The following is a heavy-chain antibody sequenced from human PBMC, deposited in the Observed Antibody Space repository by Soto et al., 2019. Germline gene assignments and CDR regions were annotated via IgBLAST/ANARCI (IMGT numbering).Heavy chain of an antibody. V-gene: IGHV1-69*02. J-gene: IGHJ6*03. Sequence: SVKVSFKASGGTFSSYTISWVRQAPGQGLEWMGRIIPILGIANYAQKFQGRVTITADKSTSTAYMELSSLRSEDTAVYYCARSRAWSGYYYYYYMDVWGKGTTVTVSS. CDR1: GGTFSSYT. D-gene: IGHD3-3*01. CDR2: IIPILGIA. CDR3: ARSRAWSGYYYYYYMDV.